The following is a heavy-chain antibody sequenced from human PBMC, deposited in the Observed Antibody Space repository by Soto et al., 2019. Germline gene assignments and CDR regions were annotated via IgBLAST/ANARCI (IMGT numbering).Heavy chain of an antibody. Sequence: PSETLSLTCGVSGYSITSGFYWGWVRQSPGKGLEWIGSISYSAKTFYIPSLASRLSIAVDTSMNQFSLRLTSVTAADTALYYCTRGAGAPWVRFDSWGQGTLVTVSS. D-gene: IGHD3-22*01. CDR3: TRGAGAPWVRFDS. CDR1: GYSITSGFY. V-gene: IGHV4-38-2*01. CDR2: ISYSAKT. J-gene: IGHJ4*02.